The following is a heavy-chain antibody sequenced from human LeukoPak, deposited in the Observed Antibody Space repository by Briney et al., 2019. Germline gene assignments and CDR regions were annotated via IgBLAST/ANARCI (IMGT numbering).Heavy chain of an antibody. CDR2: ISYDGNNK. J-gene: IGHJ4*02. CDR1: RFTFSSYD. CDR3: AKRNGF. V-gene: IGHV3-30*18. Sequence: GGSLRLSCAASRFTFSSYDMHWVRQAPGKGLEWVAIISYDGNNKYYADSVKGRFTISRDNSKNTLYLQMNSLRVEDTAVYYCAKRNGFWGQGTLVTVSS. D-gene: IGHD1-1*01.